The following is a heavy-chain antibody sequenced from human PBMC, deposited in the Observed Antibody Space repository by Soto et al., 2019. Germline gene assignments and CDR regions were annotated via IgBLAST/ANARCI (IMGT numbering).Heavy chain of an antibody. Sequence: PSETLSLTCTAPGASLSKIGYYWAWVRQHPGKGLEWIGHIFYTGTTTYNPSLESRVTMSIDMSKKQFTLDLRSVTAADTAVYYCARVYDIWSGYGPFDYWGQGTLVTVSS. D-gene: IGHD3-3*01. CDR2: IFYTGTT. CDR1: GASLSKIGYY. J-gene: IGHJ4*02. CDR3: ARVYDIWSGYGPFDY. V-gene: IGHV4-31*03.